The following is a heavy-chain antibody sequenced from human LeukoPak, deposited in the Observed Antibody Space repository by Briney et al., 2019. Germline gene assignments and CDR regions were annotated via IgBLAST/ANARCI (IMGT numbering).Heavy chain of an antibody. CDR2: IYFSGST. D-gene: IGHD2-15*01. Sequence: KSSETLSLTCTVSGGSISSGSSYWGWIRQPPGKGLEWIGSIYFSGSTYYNPSLKSRVTISVDTSKNHFSLKLSSVTAADTAVYYCARVVVAGRTDYWYFDLWGRGTLVTVSS. J-gene: IGHJ2*01. CDR3: ARVVVAGRTDYWYFDL. V-gene: IGHV4-39*02. CDR1: GGSISSGSSY.